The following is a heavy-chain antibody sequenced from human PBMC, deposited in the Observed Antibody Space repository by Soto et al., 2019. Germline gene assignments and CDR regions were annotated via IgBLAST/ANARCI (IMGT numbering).Heavy chain of an antibody. CDR1: GFTFSDYY. J-gene: IGHJ3*02. D-gene: IGHD1-26*01. V-gene: IGHV3-11*01. Sequence: PGGSLRLSCAASGFTFSDYYMSWIRQAPGKGLEWVSYISSSGTTIYYADSVKGRFTISRDNAKNSLYLQMNSLRAEDTAVYYCARDKELGATERDAFDIWGQGTMVTV. CDR3: ARDKELGATERDAFDI. CDR2: ISSSGTTI.